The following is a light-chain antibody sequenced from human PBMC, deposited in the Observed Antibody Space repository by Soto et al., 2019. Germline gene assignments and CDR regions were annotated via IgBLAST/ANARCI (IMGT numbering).Light chain of an antibody. Sequence: QSALTQPASVSGSPGQSITISCAGGSSDVGKYNLVSWYQQRPGRAPELLIYEGARRPSGVSNRFSGSKSGDSASLTISGLQAEDEADYYCCSYAGASSFVFGGGTKLTVL. CDR3: CSYAGASSFV. J-gene: IGLJ3*02. CDR1: SSDVGKYNL. V-gene: IGLV2-23*01. CDR2: EGA.